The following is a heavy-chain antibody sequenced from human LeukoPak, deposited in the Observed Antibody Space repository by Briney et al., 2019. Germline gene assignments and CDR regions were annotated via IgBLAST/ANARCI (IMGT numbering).Heavy chain of an antibody. CDR1: GYTFTSYD. Sequence: ASVKVSCKASGYTFTSYDINWVRQATGQGLEWMGWMNPNSGNTGYAQKFQGRVTITADKSTSTAYMELSSLRSEDTAVYYCARYYYGSGKDYWGQGTLVTVSS. CDR2: MNPNSGNT. CDR3: ARYYYGSGKDY. V-gene: IGHV1-8*03. J-gene: IGHJ4*02. D-gene: IGHD3-10*01.